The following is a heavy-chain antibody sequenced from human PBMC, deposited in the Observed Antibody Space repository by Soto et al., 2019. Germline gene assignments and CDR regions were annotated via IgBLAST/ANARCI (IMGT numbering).Heavy chain of an antibody. D-gene: IGHD2-15*01. Sequence: SETLSLTCTVSGGSISPFFWSWVRQPPGKGLEWIGYLYYSGNTNYNPSLKSRVTISVDASKNQVSLRLTSVTAADTAVYYCARVGGVAARTFDYWGQGTVVTVSS. J-gene: IGHJ4*02. CDR1: GGSISPFF. V-gene: IGHV4-59*01. CDR3: ARVGGVAARTFDY. CDR2: LYYSGNT.